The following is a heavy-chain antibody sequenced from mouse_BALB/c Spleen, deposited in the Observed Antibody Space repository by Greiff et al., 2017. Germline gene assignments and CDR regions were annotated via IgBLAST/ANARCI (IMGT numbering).Heavy chain of an antibody. CDR2: ISSGGSYT. V-gene: IGHV5-9-4*01. CDR1: GFTFSSYA. CDR3: ARDRGLRRDAMDY. Sequence: EVQRVESGGGLVKPGGSLKLSCAASGFTFSSYAMSWVRQSPEKRLEWVAEISSGGSYTYYPDTVTGRFTISRDNAKNTLYLEMSSLRSEDTAMYYCARDRGLRRDAMDYWGQGTSVTVSS. D-gene: IGHD2-4*01. J-gene: IGHJ4*01.